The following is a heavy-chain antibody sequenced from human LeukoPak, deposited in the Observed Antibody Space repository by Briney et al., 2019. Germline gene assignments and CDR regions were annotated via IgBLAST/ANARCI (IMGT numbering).Heavy chain of an antibody. V-gene: IGHV1-69*13. CDR3: ARSGITIFGVVIRYFDL. D-gene: IGHD3-3*01. CDR2: IIPIFGTA. Sequence: ASVKVSCKASGYTFTSYGISWVRQAPGQGLEWMGGIIPIFGTANYAQKFQGRVTITADESTSTAYMELSSLRSEDTAVYYCARSGITIFGVVIRYFDLWGRGTLVTVSS. J-gene: IGHJ2*01. CDR1: GYTFTSYG.